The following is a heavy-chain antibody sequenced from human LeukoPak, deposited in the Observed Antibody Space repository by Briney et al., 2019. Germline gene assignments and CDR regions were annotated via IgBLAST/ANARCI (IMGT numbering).Heavy chain of an antibody. CDR3: ARDPSTVTKKGLDY. D-gene: IGHD4-17*01. J-gene: IGHJ4*02. V-gene: IGHV3-21*01. Sequence: GGSLRLPCAASGFTFSSYSMNWVRQAPGKGLEWVSSISSSSSYIYYADSVKGRFTISRDNAKNSLYLQMNSLRAEDTAVYYCARDPSTVTKKGLDYWGQGTLVTVSS. CDR1: GFTFSSYS. CDR2: ISSSSSYI.